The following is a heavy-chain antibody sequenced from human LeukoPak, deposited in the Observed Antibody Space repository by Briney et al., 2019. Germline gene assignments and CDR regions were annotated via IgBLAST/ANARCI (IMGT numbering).Heavy chain of an antibody. D-gene: IGHD6-6*01. CDR1: GGSFSGYY. V-gene: IGHV4-59*01. J-gene: IGHJ4*02. Sequence: PSETLSLTCAVYGGSFSGYYWSWIRQPPGKGLEWLGFVYYSGSTNYNPSLKSRVTISVDTSKNQFSLKLSSVTAADTAMYYCARDEYSSSSFDSWGQGTLVTVSS. CDR3: ARDEYSSSSFDS. CDR2: VYYSGST.